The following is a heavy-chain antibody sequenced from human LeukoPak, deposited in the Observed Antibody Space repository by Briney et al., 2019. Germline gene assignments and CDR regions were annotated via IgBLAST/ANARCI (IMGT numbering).Heavy chain of an antibody. CDR1: GYTFTSYD. CDR2: MNPNSGNT. CDR3: AKESYDSTGYDAFDI. V-gene: IGHV1-8*03. Sequence: RASVKVSCTASGYTFTSYDINWVRQATGQGLEWMGWMNPNSGNTGYAQTFQGRVTITRNTSISTAYMELSSLRSEDTAVYYCAKESYDSTGYDAFDIWGQGTMVTVSS. J-gene: IGHJ3*02. D-gene: IGHD3-22*01.